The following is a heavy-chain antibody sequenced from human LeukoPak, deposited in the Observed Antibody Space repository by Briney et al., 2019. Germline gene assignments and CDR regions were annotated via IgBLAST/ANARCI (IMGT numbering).Heavy chain of an antibody. D-gene: IGHD3-16*01. J-gene: IGHJ4*02. CDR1: GFTFDDYA. Sequence: GGSLRLSCAASGFTFDDYAMHWVRQAPGKGLEWVSLISWDGGSTYYADSVKGRFTISRDSSKNTLYLQMNSLRAEDAAVYFCARGPGVLFFDFWGQGTLVTVSS. V-gene: IGHV3-43D*03. CDR3: ARGPGVLFFDF. CDR2: ISWDGGST.